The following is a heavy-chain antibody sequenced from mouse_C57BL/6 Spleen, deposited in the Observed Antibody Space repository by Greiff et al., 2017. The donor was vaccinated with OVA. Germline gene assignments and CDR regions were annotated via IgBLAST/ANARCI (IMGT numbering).Heavy chain of an antibody. D-gene: IGHD2-1*01. V-gene: IGHV1-55*01. CDR3: ARPILYGNYSMDY. CDR2: IYPGSGST. J-gene: IGHJ4*01. CDR1: GYTFTSYW. Sequence: VQLQQPGAELVKPWASVKMSCKASGYTFTSYWITCVKQRPGQGLEWIGDIYPGSGSTNYNEKFKSKATLTVDTSSSTAYMQLSSLTSEDSAVYDGARPILYGNYSMDYWGQGTSVTVSS.